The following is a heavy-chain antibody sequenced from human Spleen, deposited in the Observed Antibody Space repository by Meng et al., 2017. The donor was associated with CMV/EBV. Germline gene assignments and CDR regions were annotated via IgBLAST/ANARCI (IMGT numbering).Heavy chain of an antibody. D-gene: IGHD5-24*01. Sequence: QGQLVQSGSELKQPGASVKVSGRPSGYTFTSYAINWVRQAPGQGPDWMGWIDPNTGNPTYDQGFTGRFVFSLDTSVSTAYLQINSLRADDTAVYYCARDSPLDGYSLLDYWGQGTLVTVSS. CDR2: IDPNTGNP. V-gene: IGHV7-4-1*02. J-gene: IGHJ4*02. CDR1: GYTFTSYA. CDR3: ARDSPLDGYSLLDY.